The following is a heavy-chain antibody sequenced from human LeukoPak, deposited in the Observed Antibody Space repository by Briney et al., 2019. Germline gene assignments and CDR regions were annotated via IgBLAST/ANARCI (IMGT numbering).Heavy chain of an antibody. D-gene: IGHD4-17*01. J-gene: IGHJ4*02. CDR2: ISSSSSTI. CDR1: GFTFSSYG. CDR3: ATIEAVRFHY. Sequence: GGSLRLSCAASGFTFSSYGMTWVRQAPGKGLEWVSYISSSSSTIYYADSVKGRFTISRDNAKNSLYLQLNSLRAEDTAVYYCATIEAVRFHYWGQGTLVTVSS. V-gene: IGHV3-48*01.